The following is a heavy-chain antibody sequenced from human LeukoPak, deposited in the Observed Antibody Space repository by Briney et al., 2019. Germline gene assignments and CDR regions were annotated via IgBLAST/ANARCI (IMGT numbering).Heavy chain of an antibody. J-gene: IGHJ4*02. V-gene: IGHV4-4*09. CDR1: GASISTYY. D-gene: IGHD5-12*01. CDR2: IYTSGST. CDR3: ARGGGYSGYGRLKKLFDY. Sequence: SETLSLTCTVTGASISTYYWSWIRQSPGKGLEWIGYIYTSGSTNYNPSLKSRVTISVDTSKNQFSLKLSSVTAADTAVYYCARGGGYSGYGRLKKLFDYWGQGTLVTVSS.